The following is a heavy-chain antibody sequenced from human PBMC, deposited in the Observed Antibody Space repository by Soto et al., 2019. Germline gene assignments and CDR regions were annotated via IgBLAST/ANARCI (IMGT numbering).Heavy chain of an antibody. CDR3: ARAPQCLWFGELDYFDY. V-gene: IGHV4-59*01. CDR1: GGSISSYY. Sequence: SETLSLTCTVSGGSISSYYWSWIRQPPGKGLEWIGYIYYSGSTNYNPSLKSRVTISVDTSKNQFSLKLSSVTAADTAVYYCARAPQCLWFGELDYFDYWGQGTLVTVSS. CDR2: IYYSGST. J-gene: IGHJ4*02. D-gene: IGHD3-10*01.